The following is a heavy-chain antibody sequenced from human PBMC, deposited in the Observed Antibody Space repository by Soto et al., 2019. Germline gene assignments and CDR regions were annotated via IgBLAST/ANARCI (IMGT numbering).Heavy chain of an antibody. CDR2: INAGNGNT. J-gene: IGHJ4*02. V-gene: IGHV1-3*01. CDR3: ARFGVAVAGFDY. D-gene: IGHD6-19*01. Sequence: GXSVXVXXKASGYTFTSYAMHWVRQAPGQRLEWMGWINAGNGNTKYSQKFQGRVTITRDTSASTAYMELSSLRSEDTAVYYCARFGVAVAGFDYWGQGTLVTVSS. CDR1: GYTFTSYA.